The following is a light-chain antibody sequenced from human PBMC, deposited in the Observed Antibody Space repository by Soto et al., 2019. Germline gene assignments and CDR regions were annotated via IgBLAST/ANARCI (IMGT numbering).Light chain of an antibody. CDR3: QQYGSSGT. CDR1: QSVSSTY. CDR2: GTS. Sequence: IVLTHIPAPLSVSPGSRATLSCRASQSVSSTYLAWYQQKPGQAPRLLIYGTSSRATGIPDRFSGSGSGTDSTLTISRLEPEDFAVYYCQQYGSSGTVGQGTKVDIK. J-gene: IGKJ1*01. V-gene: IGKV3-20*01.